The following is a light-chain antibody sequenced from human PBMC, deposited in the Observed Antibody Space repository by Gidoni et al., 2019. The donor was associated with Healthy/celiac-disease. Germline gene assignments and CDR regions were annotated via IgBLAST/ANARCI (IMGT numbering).Light chain of an antibody. Sequence: EIVLTQSPGTLSLSPGERATLSFRASQSVSSSYLAWYQQKPGQAPRLLIYGASSRATGIPDMFRGSGSCTDFTLTISRLEPEDFAVYYCQQYGSSLLTFGGGTKVEIK. CDR2: GAS. CDR1: QSVSSSY. J-gene: IGKJ4*01. V-gene: IGKV3-20*01. CDR3: QQYGSSLLT.